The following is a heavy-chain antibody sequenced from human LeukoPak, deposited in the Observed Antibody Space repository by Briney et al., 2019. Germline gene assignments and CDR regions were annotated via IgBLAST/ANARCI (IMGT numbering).Heavy chain of an antibody. Sequence: PGGSLRLSCAASGFTFDDYAMHWVRQAPGKGLEWVSGISWNSGSIGYADSVKGRFTISRDNAKNSLYLQMNSLRAEDTAIYYCANPPTVTSFHYRGQGTLVTVSS. CDR2: ISWNSGSI. CDR1: GFTFDDYA. CDR3: ANPPTVTSFHY. V-gene: IGHV3-9*01. J-gene: IGHJ4*02. D-gene: IGHD4-11*01.